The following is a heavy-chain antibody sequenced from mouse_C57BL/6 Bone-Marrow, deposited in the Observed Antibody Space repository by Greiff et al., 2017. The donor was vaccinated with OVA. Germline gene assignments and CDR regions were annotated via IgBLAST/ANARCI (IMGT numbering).Heavy chain of an antibody. CDR3: FYDYDRFAY. Sequence: EVKLVESGGGLVQPGGSMKLSCAASGFTFSDDWMDWVRQSPEKGLEWVAEIRNKANNHATYYAESVKGRFTISRDDSKSSVYLQMNSLRAEDTGIYYCFYDYDRFAYWGQGTLVTVSA. V-gene: IGHV6-6*01. CDR1: GFTFSDDW. CDR2: IRNKANNHAT. J-gene: IGHJ3*01. D-gene: IGHD2-4*01.